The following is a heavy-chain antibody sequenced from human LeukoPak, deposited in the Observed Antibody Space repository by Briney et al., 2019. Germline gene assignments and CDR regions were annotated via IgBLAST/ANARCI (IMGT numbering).Heavy chain of an antibody. J-gene: IGHJ4*02. CDR2: ISGSGGST. V-gene: IGHV3-23*01. CDR3: AKPDRASITMIVVVITFDY. CDR1: EFTFSSYA. Sequence: PGGSLRLSCAASEFTFSSYAMRWVRQAPGKGLEWVSAISGSGGSTYYADSVKGRFTISRDNYKNTLYLQMNSLRAEDTAVYYCAKPDRASITMIVVVITFDYWGQGTLVTVSS. D-gene: IGHD3-22*01.